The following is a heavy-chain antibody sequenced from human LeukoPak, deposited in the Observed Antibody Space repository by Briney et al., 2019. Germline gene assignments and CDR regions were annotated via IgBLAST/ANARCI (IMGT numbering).Heavy chain of an antibody. J-gene: IGHJ4*02. V-gene: IGHV4-59*08. Sequence: SETLSLTCTVSGGSISSYYWSWIRQPPGKGLEWIGYIYYSGSTNYNPSLKSRVTISVDTSKNQFSLKLSSVTAADTAVNYCARQGSSSARETVYWGQGTLVTVSS. CDR3: ARQGSSSARETVY. CDR1: GGSISSYY. D-gene: IGHD6-13*01. CDR2: IYYSGST.